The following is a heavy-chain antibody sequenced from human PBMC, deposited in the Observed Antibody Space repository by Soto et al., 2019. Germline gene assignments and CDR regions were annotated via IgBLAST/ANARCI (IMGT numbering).Heavy chain of an antibody. V-gene: IGHV1-18*01. CDR1: GYTFTSYG. Sequence: QVHLVQSGAEVKKPGASVKVPCKASGYTFTSYGITWVRQAPGQGLEWMGWISAHNGNTDYAQKLQGRVIVTRDTSTSTAYMELRSPRSDDTAVYYCARGRYGDYWGQGALVTVSS. CDR3: ARGRYGDY. CDR2: ISAHNGNT. J-gene: IGHJ4*02. D-gene: IGHD1-1*01.